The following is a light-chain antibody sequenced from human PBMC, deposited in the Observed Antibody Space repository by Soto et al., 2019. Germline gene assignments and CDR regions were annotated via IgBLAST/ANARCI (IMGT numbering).Light chain of an antibody. J-gene: IGLJ2*01. CDR2: DNN. CDR3: GTWDTSLSAGV. CDR1: SSNIGDNY. V-gene: IGLV1-51*01. Sequence: QSVLTPPPSLSAAPGQTVSISCSGSSSNIGDNYVSWYQQFPGTAPKLLIYDNNKRPSGIPDRFSGSASGTSATLGITGLQTGDEADYYCGTWDTSLSAGVFGGGTKLTVL.